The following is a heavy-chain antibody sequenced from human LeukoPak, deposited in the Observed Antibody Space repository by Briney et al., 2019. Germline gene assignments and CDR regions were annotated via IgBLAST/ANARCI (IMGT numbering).Heavy chain of an antibody. D-gene: IGHD2-2*02. CDR3: ARMVRVVPAAIVRRDYFDY. V-gene: IGHV4-34*01. CDR1: GGSFSDYY. J-gene: IGHJ4*02. Sequence: SETLSLTCAVYGGSFSDYYWSWIRQPPGKGLQWIGEINHSGSTNYNPALKSRVTISVDTSKNQFSLKLSSVTAADTAVYYCARMVRVVPAAIVRRDYFDYWGQGTLVTVSS. CDR2: INHSGST.